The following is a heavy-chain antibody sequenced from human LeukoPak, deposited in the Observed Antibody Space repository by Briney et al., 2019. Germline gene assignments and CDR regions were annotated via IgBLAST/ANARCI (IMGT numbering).Heavy chain of an antibody. J-gene: IGHJ4*02. CDR2: IYHSGST. V-gene: IGHV4-39*07. CDR3: VTDASPYRNTY. Sequence: SETLSLTCTVSGGSISSSSSYWGWIRQPPGKGLEWIGSIYHSGSTYYNPSLKSRVTITVDTSKNQFSLKLSSVTAADAAVYYCVTDASPYRNTYWGQGTLVTVSS. D-gene: IGHD1-1*01. CDR1: GGSISSSSSY.